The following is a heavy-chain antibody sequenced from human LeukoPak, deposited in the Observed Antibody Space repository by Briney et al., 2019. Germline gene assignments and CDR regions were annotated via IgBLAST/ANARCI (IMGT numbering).Heavy chain of an antibody. CDR1: GGSISSYY. D-gene: IGHD1-26*01. V-gene: IGHV4-59*01. CDR3: ARGGVVGATVLDY. CDR2: IYYSGST. J-gene: IGHJ4*02. Sequence: PSETLSLTCTVSGGSISSYYWSWIRQPPGKGLEWIGYIYYSGSTNYNPSLKSRVTISIDTSKNQFSLKLSSVTAADTAVYYCARGGVVGATVLDYWGQGTPVTVSS.